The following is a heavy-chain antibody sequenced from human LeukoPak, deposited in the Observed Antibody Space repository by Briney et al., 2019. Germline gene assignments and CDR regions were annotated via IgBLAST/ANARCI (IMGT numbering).Heavy chain of an antibody. V-gene: IGHV3-33*01. CDR1: GFIFSHYG. J-gene: IGHJ4*01. D-gene: IGHD4-11*01. CDR2: IWSDATNR. CDR3: ARDAQRGFDYSNSLEY. Sequence: PGKSLRLSCAASGFIFSHYGMHWVRQAPGKGLEWVAVIWSDATNRFYGACVKGRFTIPRDNSQNTVFLQMNSLRAEDTAIYYCARDAQRGFDYSNSLEYWGHGTLVTVSS.